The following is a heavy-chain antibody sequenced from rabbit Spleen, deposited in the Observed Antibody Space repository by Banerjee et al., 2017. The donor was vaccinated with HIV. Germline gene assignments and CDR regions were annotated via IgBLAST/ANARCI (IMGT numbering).Heavy chain of an antibody. CDR2: LVIGNGNT. CDR3: ARDLVGVIGWNFYL. D-gene: IGHD1-1*01. CDR1: GFSFSSNYY. V-gene: IGHV1S40*01. Sequence: QSLEESGGDLVKPGASLTLTCTASGFSFSSNYYMFWVRQAPGKGLEWIGCLVIGNGNTYYASWAKGRFTISKTSSTTLTLQMTSLTAADRATYFCARDLVGVIGWNFYLWGPGTLVTVS. J-gene: IGHJ4*01.